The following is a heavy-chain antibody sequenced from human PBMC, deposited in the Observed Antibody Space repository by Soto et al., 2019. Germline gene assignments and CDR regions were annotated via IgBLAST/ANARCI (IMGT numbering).Heavy chain of an antibody. J-gene: IGHJ6*02. D-gene: IGHD6-19*01. CDR3: ARGRTAVAAYYYYYGMDV. V-gene: IGHV4-34*01. CDR2: INHSGST. CDR1: GGSFSGYY. Sequence: SETLSLTCAVYGGSFSGYYWSWIRQPPGKGLEWIGEINHSGSTNYHPSLKSRVTISVDTSKNQFSLKLSSVTAADTAVYYCARGRTAVAAYYYYYGMDVWGQGTTVTVSS.